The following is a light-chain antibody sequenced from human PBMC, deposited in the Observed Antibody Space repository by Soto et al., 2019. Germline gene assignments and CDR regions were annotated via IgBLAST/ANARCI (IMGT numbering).Light chain of an antibody. Sequence: EIVMTQSPTTLSLSACERSTVSCRASQSVSSNLAWYQQKPGQAPRLLIYGASTRATGIPARFSGSGSGTEFTLTISSLQSEDFAVYYCQQYNNWPPWTFGQGTKVDIK. V-gene: IGKV3-15*01. CDR3: QQYNNWPPWT. CDR2: GAS. CDR1: QSVSSN. J-gene: IGKJ1*01.